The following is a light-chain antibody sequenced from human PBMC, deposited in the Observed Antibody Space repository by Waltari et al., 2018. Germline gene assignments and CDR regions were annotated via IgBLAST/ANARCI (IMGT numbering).Light chain of an antibody. CDR1: MLPKKY. Sequence: SSELTQPSSVSVSPGQTARITCSGDMLPKKYTRWFQQKPGQAPVWVLYQDSARPSGIPERFSGSSSGTTVTLTISGAQVEDDADYYCYSTTDNNLGVFGPGTRVTVL. J-gene: IGLJ1*01. CDR2: QDS. V-gene: IGLV3-27*01. CDR3: YSTTDNNLGV.